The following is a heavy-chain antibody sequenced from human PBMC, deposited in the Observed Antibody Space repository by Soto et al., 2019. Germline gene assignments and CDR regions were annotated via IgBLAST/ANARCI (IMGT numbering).Heavy chain of an antibody. CDR1: GFTFDNYG. CDR2: IWYDGSNK. V-gene: IGHV3-33*08. CDR3: ARDLSLVVAAMYYFDY. D-gene: IGHD2-15*01. J-gene: IGHJ4*02. Sequence: GGSLRLSCAASGFTFDNYGIHWVRQAPGKGLERVAVIWYDGSNKYYADSVKGRFTISRDNSKNTLYLQMNSLRAEDTAVYYCARDLSLVVAAMYYFDYWGQGTLVTVSS.